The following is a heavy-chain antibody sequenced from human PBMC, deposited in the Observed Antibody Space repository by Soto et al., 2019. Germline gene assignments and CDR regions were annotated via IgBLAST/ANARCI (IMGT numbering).Heavy chain of an antibody. CDR2: IIPTFGTA. J-gene: IGHJ4*02. V-gene: IGHV1-69*12. Sequence: QVQLVQSGAEVKKPGSSVKVSCKASGGTFSSYAISWVRQAPGQGLEWMGGIIPTFGTAKYAQKFQGRVTITADESTSTAYMELSSLRSEETAVYYCARYSSGYSYFDYWGQGTLVTVSS. CDR1: GGTFSSYA. CDR3: ARYSSGYSYFDY. D-gene: IGHD5-18*01.